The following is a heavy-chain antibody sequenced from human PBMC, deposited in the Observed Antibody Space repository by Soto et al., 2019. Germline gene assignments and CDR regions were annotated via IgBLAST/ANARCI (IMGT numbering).Heavy chain of an antibody. V-gene: IGHV4-39*01. Sequence: PSETLSLTCTVSGGSISSSSYYWGWIRQPPGKGLEWIGSIYYSGSTYYNPSLKSRVTISVDTSKNQFSLKLSSVTAADTAVYYCARQSALKGRAYYYYGMDVWGQGTTVTVSS. CDR2: IYYSGST. CDR1: GGSISSSSYY. CDR3: ARQSALKGRAYYYYGMDV. D-gene: IGHD6-13*01. J-gene: IGHJ6*02.